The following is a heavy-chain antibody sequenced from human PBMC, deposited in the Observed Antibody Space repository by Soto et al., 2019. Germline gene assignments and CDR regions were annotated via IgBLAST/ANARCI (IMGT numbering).Heavy chain of an antibody. J-gene: IGHJ6*02. D-gene: IGHD1-1*01. CDR1: GGTFNNYA. V-gene: IGHV1-69*01. CDR3: GERLTGWGYGLDI. Sequence: QVQLVQSGAEVKKPGSSVKVSCKASGGTFNNYAFSWVRQAPGQGLEWMAEIIPIFGTQDYAQNFQGRVTNTEDEATSTGYMGVGSLRSEDKGVYFCGERLTGWGYGLDIWGQGTTVIVSS. CDR2: IIPIFGTQ.